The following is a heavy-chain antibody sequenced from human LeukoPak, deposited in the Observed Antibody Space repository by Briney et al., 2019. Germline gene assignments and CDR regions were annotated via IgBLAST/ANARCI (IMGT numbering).Heavy chain of an antibody. CDR2: ISAYNGNT. D-gene: IGHD3-10*01. V-gene: IGHV1-18*01. J-gene: IGHJ4*02. CDR3: ARTQRPLLWFGELLGEDFDY. CDR1: GYTFTSYG. Sequence: ASVKVSCKASGYTFTSYGISWVRQAPGQGLEWMGWISAYNGNTNYAQKLQGRVTMTTDTSTSTAYMELRSLRSDDTAVYYCARTQRPLLWFGELLGEDFDYWGQGTLVTVSS.